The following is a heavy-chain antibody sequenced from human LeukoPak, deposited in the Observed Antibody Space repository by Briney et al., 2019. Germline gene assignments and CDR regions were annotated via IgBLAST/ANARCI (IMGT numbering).Heavy chain of an antibody. Sequence: GASVKVSCKASGYTFTSYGISWVRQAPGQGLEWMGWISAYNGNTNYAQKLQGRVTMTTDTSTSTAYMELRSLRSDDTAVYYCARCKLLWFGELLSKGWFDPWGQGTLVTVSS. V-gene: IGHV1-18*01. CDR2: ISAYNGNT. J-gene: IGHJ5*02. D-gene: IGHD3-10*01. CDR3: ARCKLLWFGELLSKGWFDP. CDR1: GYTFTSYG.